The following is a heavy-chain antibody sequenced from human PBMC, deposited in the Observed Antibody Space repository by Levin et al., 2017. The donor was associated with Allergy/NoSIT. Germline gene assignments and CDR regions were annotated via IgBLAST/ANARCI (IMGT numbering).Heavy chain of an antibody. V-gene: IGHV1-69*01. Sequence: KISCKASGGTFSSYAISWVRQAPGQGLEWMGGIIPIFGTANYAQKFQGRVTITADESTSTAYMELSSLRSEDTAVYYCARGYCSGGSCFYYHYYGMDVWGQGTTVTVSS. D-gene: IGHD2-15*01. CDR3: ARGYCSGGSCFYYHYYGMDV. CDR2: IIPIFGTA. J-gene: IGHJ6*02. CDR1: GGTFSSYA.